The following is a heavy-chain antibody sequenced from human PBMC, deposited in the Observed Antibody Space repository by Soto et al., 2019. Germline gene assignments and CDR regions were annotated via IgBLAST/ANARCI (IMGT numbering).Heavy chain of an antibody. V-gene: IGHV3-21*01. CDR1: GFTFSSYS. CDR3: ARVLGEIVVVITSSLRTSDGMDV. Sequence: PGGSLRLSCAASGFTFSSYSMNWVRQAPGKGLEWVSSISSSSSYIYYADSVKGRFTISRDNAKNSLYLQMNSLRAEDTAVYYCARVLGEIVVVITSSLRTSDGMDVWGQGTKVTVSS. J-gene: IGHJ6*02. CDR2: ISSSSSYI. D-gene: IGHD3-22*01.